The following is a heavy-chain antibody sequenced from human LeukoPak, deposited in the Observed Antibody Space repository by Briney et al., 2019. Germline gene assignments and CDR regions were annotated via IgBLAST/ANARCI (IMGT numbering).Heavy chain of an antibody. CDR1: GGSISSGGYS. CDR2: IYYSGST. CDR3: ARVRLWFGDHLDDY. J-gene: IGHJ4*02. V-gene: IGHV4-30-4*07. Sequence: SETLSLTCAVSGGSISSGGYSWSWIRQPPGKGLEWIGYIYYSGSTYYNPSLKSRVTMSLDTSKNQFSLRLTSVTAADTAVYYCARVRLWFGDHLDDYWGQGTLVTVSS. D-gene: IGHD3-10*01.